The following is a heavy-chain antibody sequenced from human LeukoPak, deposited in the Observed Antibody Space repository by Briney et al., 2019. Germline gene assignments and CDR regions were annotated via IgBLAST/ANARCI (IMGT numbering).Heavy chain of an antibody. CDR3: ARATPLHTSDWYVNWFDP. J-gene: IGHJ5*02. D-gene: IGHD6-19*01. CDR2: IYYSGTT. Sequence: SETLSLTCTVSGGSISSNNRYWSWIRQPPGKALEYIGYIYYSGTTKYNPSLKSRVTISIDTSKNQFSLNLISVTAADTAVYYCARATPLHTSDWYVNWFDPWGQGTLVTVSS. V-gene: IGHV4-61*01. CDR1: GGSISSNNRY.